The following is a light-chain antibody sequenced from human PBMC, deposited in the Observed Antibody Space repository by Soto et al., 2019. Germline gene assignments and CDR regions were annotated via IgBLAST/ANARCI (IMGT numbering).Light chain of an antibody. Sequence: DIQMTQSPSSLSASVGDRVTITCRASQSISSYLNWYQQKPGKAPKLLIYAASSFQSGVPSRFSGGGSGTDFTLTISSLQPEDFAIYHCQQSSRTPWTFGQGTKVEIK. V-gene: IGKV1-39*01. CDR3: QQSSRTPWT. CDR2: AAS. CDR1: QSISSY. J-gene: IGKJ1*01.